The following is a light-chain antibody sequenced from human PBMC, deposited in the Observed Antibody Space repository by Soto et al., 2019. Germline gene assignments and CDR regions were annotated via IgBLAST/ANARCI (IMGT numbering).Light chain of an antibody. J-gene: IGKJ1*01. CDR2: GVS. Sequence: EIVLTQSPGTLSLSPGERATLSCRASQSVSSGYLAWYQQKPGQAPRLLIYGVSSRATGIPDRFSGSGSGTDFALTISRLEPEDFAVYYCQQYGSSPWTFGQGTKVEI. CDR1: QSVSSGY. V-gene: IGKV3-20*01. CDR3: QQYGSSPWT.